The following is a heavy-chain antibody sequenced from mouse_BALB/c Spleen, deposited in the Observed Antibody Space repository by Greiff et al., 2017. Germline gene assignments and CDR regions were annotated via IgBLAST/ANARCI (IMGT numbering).Heavy chain of an antibody. D-gene: IGHD1-1*02. V-gene: IGHV1-80*01. Sequence: VQLQESGAELVRPGSSVKISCKASGYAFSSYWMNWVKQRPGQGLEWIGQIYPGDGDTNYNGKFKGKATLTADKSSSTAYMQLSSLTSEDSAVYFCARGNYGLYYYAMDYWGQGTSVTVSS. CDR2: IYPGDGDT. CDR1: GYAFSSYW. CDR3: ARGNYGLYYYAMDY. J-gene: IGHJ4*01.